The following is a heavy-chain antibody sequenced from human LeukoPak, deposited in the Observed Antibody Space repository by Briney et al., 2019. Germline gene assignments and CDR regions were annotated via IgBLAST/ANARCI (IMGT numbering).Heavy chain of an antibody. V-gene: IGHV3-33*01. CDR2: IWYDGSNK. CDR3: ARDLGYCTNGVCYTNDY. D-gene: IGHD2-8*01. J-gene: IGHJ4*02. CDR1: GFTFSSYG. Sequence: GGSLRLSCAASGFTFSSYGMHWVRQAPGKGLEWVAVIWYDGSNKYYADSVKGRFTISRDNSKNTLYLQMNSLRAEDTAVYYCARDLGYCTNGVCYTNDYWGKGTLVTVSS.